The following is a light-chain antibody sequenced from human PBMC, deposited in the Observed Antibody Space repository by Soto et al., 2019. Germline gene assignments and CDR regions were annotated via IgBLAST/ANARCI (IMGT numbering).Light chain of an antibody. CDR1: TSNFGSNT. Sequence: QSVLTQPPSASGTPGQRGTISCSGSTSNFGSNTENWYQQLPGTALRFLIYSDNQRPPGVPERFSGSKSATSTSLAIVGLQYEDEAESGCAAWDDGLNTYVFGTGTKVAVL. CDR3: AAWDDGLNTYV. J-gene: IGLJ1*01. CDR2: SDN. V-gene: IGLV1-44*01.